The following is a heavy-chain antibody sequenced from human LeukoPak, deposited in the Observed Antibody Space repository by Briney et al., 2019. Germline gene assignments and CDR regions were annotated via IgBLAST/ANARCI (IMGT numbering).Heavy chain of an antibody. CDR2: IYYSGST. Sequence: PSQTLSLTCTVSGGSISSGSYYWAWIRQPPGKGLEWIGSIYYSGSTYYNPSLKSRLTISQDTAKNQFSLKLSSVTAADTAVYYCAREIRYDRMLGAFDIWGQGTMVTVSS. CDR3: AREIRYDRMLGAFDI. J-gene: IGHJ3*02. CDR1: GGSISSGSYY. D-gene: IGHD2-2*01. V-gene: IGHV4-39*07.